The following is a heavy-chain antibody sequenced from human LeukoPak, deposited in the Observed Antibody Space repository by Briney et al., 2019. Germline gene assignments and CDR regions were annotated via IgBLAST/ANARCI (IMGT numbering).Heavy chain of an antibody. J-gene: IGHJ4*02. Sequence: GGSLTLSCAASGFTFSGSAMHWVRQASGKGLEWVGRIRSKANSYATAYAASVKGRFTISRDDSKNTAYLQMNSLKTEDTAVYYCTRARYSSGWYEPDQDYWGQGTLVTVSS. V-gene: IGHV3-73*01. CDR2: IRSKANSYAT. D-gene: IGHD6-19*01. CDR1: GFTFSGSA. CDR3: TRARYSSGWYEPDQDY.